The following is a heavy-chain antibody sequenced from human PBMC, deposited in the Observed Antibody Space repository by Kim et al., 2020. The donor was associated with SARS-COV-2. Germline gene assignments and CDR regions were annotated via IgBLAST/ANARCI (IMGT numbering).Heavy chain of an antibody. V-gene: IGHV3-23*01. Sequence: GGSLRLSCAASGLTFSSYVMSWVRQAPGKGLEWVSTISGSDGITHYADSVKGRFTISRDNSKNTLYLQMNSLTAEDTAVYFCAKRPAPVSLVRGGSFDPWGQGTLVTVSS. CDR3: AKRPAPVSLVRGGSFDP. J-gene: IGHJ5*02. CDR1: GLTFSSYV. D-gene: IGHD3-10*01. CDR2: ISGSDGIT.